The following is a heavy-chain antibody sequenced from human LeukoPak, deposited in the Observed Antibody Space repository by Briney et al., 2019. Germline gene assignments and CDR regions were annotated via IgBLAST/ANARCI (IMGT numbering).Heavy chain of an antibody. V-gene: IGHV4-39*07. CDR2: IYYSGST. J-gene: IGHJ3*02. Sequence: PSETLSLTCTVSGGSISSSSYYWGWIRQPPGKGLEWIGSIYYSGSTYYNPSLKSRVTISVDTSKNQFSLKLSSVTAADTAVYYCAGYCSSTSCYSDAFDIWGQGTMVTVSS. CDR1: GGSISSSSYY. D-gene: IGHD2-2*03. CDR3: AGYCSSTSCYSDAFDI.